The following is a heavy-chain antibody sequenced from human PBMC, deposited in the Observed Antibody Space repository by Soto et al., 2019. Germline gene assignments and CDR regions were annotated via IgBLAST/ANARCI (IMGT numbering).Heavy chain of an antibody. CDR2: IYYSGST. Sequence: QLQLQESGPGLVKPSETLSLTCTVSGGSISSSSYYWGWIRQPPGKGLEWIGSIYYSGSTYYNPSLKSRVTISVDTSKNQFSLKLSSVTAADTAVYYCARHVNRGGNSDYWGQGTLVTVSS. D-gene: IGHD2-21*02. CDR1: GGSISSSSYY. CDR3: ARHVNRGGNSDY. V-gene: IGHV4-39*01. J-gene: IGHJ4*02.